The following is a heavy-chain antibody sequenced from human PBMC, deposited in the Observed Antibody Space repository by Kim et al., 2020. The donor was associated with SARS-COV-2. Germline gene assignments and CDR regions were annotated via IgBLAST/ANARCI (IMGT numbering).Heavy chain of an antibody. Sequence: SRVTISVDTSKNQFSLKLSSVTAADTAVYYCARVSGVAATASYYYYGMDVWGQGTTVTVSS. J-gene: IGHJ6*02. CDR3: ARVSGVAATASYYYYGMDV. V-gene: IGHV4-39*07. D-gene: IGHD2-15*01.